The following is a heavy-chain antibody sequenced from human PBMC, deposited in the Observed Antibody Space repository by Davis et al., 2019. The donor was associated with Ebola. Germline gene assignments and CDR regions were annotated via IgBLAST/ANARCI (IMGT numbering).Heavy chain of an antibody. CDR2: TYNSGST. CDR1: EFTVSSNY. Sequence: PGGSLRLSCAASEFTVSSNYMSWVRQAPGKGLEWVSVTYNSGSTYYADSVKGRFTISRDNSKNIMYLQMNSLRAEDTAVYYCARGVGIQLWFDDWGQGTLVTVS. D-gene: IGHD5-18*01. CDR3: ARGVGIQLWFDD. V-gene: IGHV3-53*01. J-gene: IGHJ4*02.